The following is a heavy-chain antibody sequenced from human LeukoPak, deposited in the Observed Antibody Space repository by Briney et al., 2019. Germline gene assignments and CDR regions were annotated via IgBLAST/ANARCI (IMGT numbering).Heavy chain of an antibody. CDR3: AKVEMSTSPGGIDY. Sequence: QAGGSLRLSCAASGFTFSNFGMHWDRQAPGKGLEWVTFIRFDGTNKYYADSVKGRFTISRDNSKNTLYLQMNSLRVEDTAMYYCAKVEMSTSPGGIDYWGQGTLVTVSS. CDR1: GFTFSNFG. CDR2: IRFDGTNK. D-gene: IGHD5-24*01. J-gene: IGHJ4*02. V-gene: IGHV3-30*02.